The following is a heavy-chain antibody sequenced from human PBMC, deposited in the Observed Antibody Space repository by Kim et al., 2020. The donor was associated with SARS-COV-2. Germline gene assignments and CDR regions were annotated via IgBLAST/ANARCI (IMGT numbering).Heavy chain of an antibody. D-gene: IGHD6-19*01. V-gene: IGHV1-69*13. Sequence: SVKVSCKASGGTFSSYAISWVRQAPGQGLEWMGGIIPIFGTANYAQRFQGRVTITADESTSTAYMELSSLRSEDTAVYYCAREPYSSGWSAYYGMDVWGQGTTVTVSS. CDR1: GGTFSSYA. CDR3: AREPYSSGWSAYYGMDV. J-gene: IGHJ6*02. CDR2: IIPIFGTA.